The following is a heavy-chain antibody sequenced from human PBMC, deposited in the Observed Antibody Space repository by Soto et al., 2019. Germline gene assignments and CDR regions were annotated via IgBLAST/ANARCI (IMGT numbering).Heavy chain of an antibody. CDR2: IYYLGGT. CDR3: ARDGYDGSGSPYPAY. D-gene: IGHD3-10*01. V-gene: IGHV4-59*01. J-gene: IGHJ4*02. Sequence: SETLSLTCSVSGGSMSEYFWSWIRQSPRKGLEGIGYIYYLGGTDSTPSLKSRVTISVDTSKRQFSLRLTSVTAADTAVYYCARDGYDGSGSPYPAYWGPGTQVTVSS. CDR1: GGSMSEYF.